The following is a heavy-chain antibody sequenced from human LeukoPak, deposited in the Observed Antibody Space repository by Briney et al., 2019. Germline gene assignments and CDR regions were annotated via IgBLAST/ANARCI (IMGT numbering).Heavy chain of an antibody. CDR2: IKQDGREK. Sequence: GGSLRLSCAASGFTFSSYWMSWVRQAPGKGLEWVANIKQDGREKYSVDSVKGRFTISRDNAKNSLYLQMNSLRAEDTAVYYCARVEDYDILTGFDYWGQGALVTVS. D-gene: IGHD3-9*01. CDR3: ARVEDYDILTGFDY. CDR1: GFTFSSYW. V-gene: IGHV3-7*01. J-gene: IGHJ4*02.